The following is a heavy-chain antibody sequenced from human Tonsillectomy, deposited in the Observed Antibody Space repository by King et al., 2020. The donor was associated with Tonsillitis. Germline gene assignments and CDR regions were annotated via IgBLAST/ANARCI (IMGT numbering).Heavy chain of an antibody. CDR1: GGSINNYD. J-gene: IGHJ4*02. CDR2: TYSSGST. Sequence: QVQLQESGPGLVKPSEILSLTCTVSGGSINNYDWSWIRQPPGKGLEWIGYTYSSGSTKYSPSLKSRVTMSLDTSKNQISLKLSSVTAADTAVYYCARHESVAEDYFDYWGQGTLVTVSS. CDR3: ARHESVAEDYFDY. D-gene: IGHD6-19*01. V-gene: IGHV4-59*08.